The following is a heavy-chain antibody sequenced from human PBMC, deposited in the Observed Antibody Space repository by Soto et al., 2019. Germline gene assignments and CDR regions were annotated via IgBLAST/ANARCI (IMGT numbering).Heavy chain of an antibody. V-gene: IGHV4-59*01. CDR2: IYYSGST. Sequence: QVQLQESGPGLVKPSETLSLTCTVSGGSISSYYWSWIRQPPGKGLEWIGYIYYSGSTNYNPSLKSRVTISVDTSKNQFSLKLSSVTAADTAVYYCARDLPFLSLDPWGQGTLVAVSS. CDR1: GGSISSYY. J-gene: IGHJ5*02. CDR3: ARDLPFLSLDP.